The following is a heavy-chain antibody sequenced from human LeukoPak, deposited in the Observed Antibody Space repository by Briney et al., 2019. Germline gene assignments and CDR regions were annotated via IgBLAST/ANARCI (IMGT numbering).Heavy chain of an antibody. J-gene: IGHJ4*02. CDR2: VYSGGNT. CDR3: AREPPGGGFDY. D-gene: IGHD3-16*01. CDR1: GFTVSSDY. V-gene: IGHV3-66*01. Sequence: GGSLRLSCTASGFTVSSDYMSSVRQAPGKGLEWVSVVYSGGNTYYADSVKGRFTISRDNSKNTLYLQMNSLRAEDTAVYYCAREPPGGGFDYWGQGTLVTVSS.